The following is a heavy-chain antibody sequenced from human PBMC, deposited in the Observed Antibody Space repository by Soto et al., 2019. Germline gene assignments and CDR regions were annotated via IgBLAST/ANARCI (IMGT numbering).Heavy chain of an antibody. J-gene: IGHJ4*02. CDR2: IYHSGST. D-gene: IGHD1-26*01. Sequence: SETLSLTCAVSGYSISSGYYWGWIRQPPGKGLEWIGSIYHSGSTYYNPSLKSRVTISVDTSKNQFSLKLSSVTAADTAVFYCARDPGLWGAHMYYFAYWGQGTLVTVS. V-gene: IGHV4-38-2*02. CDR3: ARDPGLWGAHMYYFAY. CDR1: GYSISSGYY.